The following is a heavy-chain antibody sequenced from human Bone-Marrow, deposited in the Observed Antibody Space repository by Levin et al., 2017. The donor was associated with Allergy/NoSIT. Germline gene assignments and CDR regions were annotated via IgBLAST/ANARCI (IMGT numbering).Heavy chain of an antibody. D-gene: IGHD4-11*01. CDR1: GTSITSNTYY. J-gene: IGHJ5*02. CDR3: ARTVNPLTGWFDP. CDR2: VYYSGST. V-gene: IGHV4-39*01. Sequence: SQTLSLTCSVSGTSITSNTYYWGWIRQPPGKGLEWIATVYYSGSTYYNPSLESRVTISVDTSKSQFSLRLTSVTAADTAVYYCARTVNPLTGWFDPWGQGTLVTVSS.